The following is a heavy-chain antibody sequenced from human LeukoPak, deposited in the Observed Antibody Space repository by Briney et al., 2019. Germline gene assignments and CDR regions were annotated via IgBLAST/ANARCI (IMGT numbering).Heavy chain of an antibody. Sequence: SETLSLTCAVYGGSFSGYYWGWIRQPPGKGLEWIGEINHSGSTNYNPSLKSRVTISVDTSKNQFSLKLSSVTAADTAVYYCARGLYYYDSSGQRGFDPWGQGTLVTVSS. V-gene: IGHV4-34*01. CDR1: GGSFSGYY. D-gene: IGHD3-22*01. CDR2: INHSGST. J-gene: IGHJ5*02. CDR3: ARGLYYYDSSGQRGFDP.